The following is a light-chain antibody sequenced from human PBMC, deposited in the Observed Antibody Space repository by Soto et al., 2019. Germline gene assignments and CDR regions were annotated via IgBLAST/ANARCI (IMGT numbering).Light chain of an antibody. CDR1: QSVSSN. CDR3: QQYNNWLRT. Sequence: EIVMTQSPATLSVSPGERATLSCRASQSVSSNLAWYQQKPGQAPRLLIYGASTRATGIPARFSGSGSGTESTLTISSLQSEDFAVYYWQQYNNWLRTFGQGTKVEIK. V-gene: IGKV3-15*01. CDR2: GAS. J-gene: IGKJ1*01.